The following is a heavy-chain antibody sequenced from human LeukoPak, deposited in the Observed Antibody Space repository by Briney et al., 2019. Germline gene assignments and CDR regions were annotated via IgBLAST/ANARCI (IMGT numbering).Heavy chain of an antibody. V-gene: IGHV3-11*04. CDR1: GGSISSSSYY. Sequence: LSLTCTVSGGSISSSSYYWGWIRQPPGKGLEWVSYISSSGSTIYYADSVKGRFTISRDNAKNSLYLQMNSLRAEDTAVYYCAREEGWDAFDIWGQGTMVTVSS. D-gene: IGHD1-26*01. CDR3: AREEGWDAFDI. J-gene: IGHJ3*02. CDR2: ISSSGSTI.